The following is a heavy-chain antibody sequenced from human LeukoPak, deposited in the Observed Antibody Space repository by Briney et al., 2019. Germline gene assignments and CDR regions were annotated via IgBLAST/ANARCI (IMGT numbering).Heavy chain of an antibody. D-gene: IGHD5-18*01. CDR1: GGTFSSYT. V-gene: IGHV1-69*01. J-gene: IGHJ4*02. CDR3: ATLYSYGYKRLDY. CDR2: IIPVFGTA. Sequence: GASVKVSCKASGGTFSSYTINWVRQAPGQGLEWMGGIIPVFGTANYVQKFQGRVTITADESTSTAYMELSSLRSEDTAVYYCATLYSYGYKRLDYWGQGTLVTVSS.